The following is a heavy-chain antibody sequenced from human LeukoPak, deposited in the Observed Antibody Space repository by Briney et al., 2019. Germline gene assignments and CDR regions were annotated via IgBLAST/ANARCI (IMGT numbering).Heavy chain of an antibody. CDR2: IYYSGST. Sequence: SQTLSLTCTVSGGSISSGSYYWSWIRQPPGKGLEWVGYIYYSGSTNYNPSLKSRVTISVDTSKNQFSLKLSSVTAADTAVYYCARLHHQASLYYFDYWGQGTLVTVSS. CDR1: GGSISSGSYY. CDR3: ARLHHQASLYYFDY. V-gene: IGHV4-61*01. D-gene: IGHD3-16*02. J-gene: IGHJ4*02.